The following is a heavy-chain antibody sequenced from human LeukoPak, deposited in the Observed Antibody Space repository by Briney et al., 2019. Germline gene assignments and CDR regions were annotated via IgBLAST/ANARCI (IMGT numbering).Heavy chain of an antibody. CDR2: ISYDGSNK. J-gene: IGHJ4*02. Sequence: PGGSLRLSCEASGFTFNNYAMHWVRQAPGKGLEWVAVISYDGSNKYYADSVKGRFTISRGNSKNTLYLQMNSLRAEDTAVYYCARDYDSSGSSIDYWGQGTLVTVSS. V-gene: IGHV3-30-3*01. D-gene: IGHD3-22*01. CDR1: GFTFNNYA. CDR3: ARDYDSSGSSIDY.